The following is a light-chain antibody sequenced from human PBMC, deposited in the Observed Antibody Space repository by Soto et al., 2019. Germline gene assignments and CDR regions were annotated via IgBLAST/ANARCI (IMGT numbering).Light chain of an antibody. CDR2: HAS. Sequence: ETVLTQSPATLSLSPGETATLSCRASESVDIYLAWYQQKPGQAPRLLIYHASNRATGIPARFSGSGSETDFTLTISSLEPEYSAVYYCQQRRNWPPLTFGGGNRVEI. V-gene: IGKV3-11*01. J-gene: IGKJ4*01. CDR3: QQRRNWPPLT. CDR1: ESVDIY.